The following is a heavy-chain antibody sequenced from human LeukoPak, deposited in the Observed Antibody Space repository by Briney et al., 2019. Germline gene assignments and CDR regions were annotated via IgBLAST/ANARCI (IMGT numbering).Heavy chain of an antibody. V-gene: IGHV3-11*04. CDR3: ARAGVDSSGYYYQGFDY. D-gene: IGHD3-3*01. CDR1: GFTFSDYY. J-gene: IGHJ4*02. CDR2: ITSNGNSV. Sequence: PGGSLRLSCAASGFTFSDYYMGWIRQAPGKGLEWISYITSNGNSVYYAASVKGRFTISRDNAKNSLYLQVNSLTAEDGAVYYCARAGVDSSGYYYQGFDYWGQGTQVTVSS.